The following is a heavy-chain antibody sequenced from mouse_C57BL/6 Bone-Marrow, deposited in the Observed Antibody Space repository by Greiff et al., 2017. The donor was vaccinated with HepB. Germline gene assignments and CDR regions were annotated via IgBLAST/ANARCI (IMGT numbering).Heavy chain of an antibody. CDR2: INPSSGYT. CDR3: ASNDGWFAY. CDR1: GYTFTSYS. V-gene: IGHV1-4*01. J-gene: IGHJ3*01. D-gene: IGHD2-12*01. Sequence: VQLVEPGAELVRPGASVKLSCKASGYTFTSYSMHWVKQRPGQGLEWIGYINPSSGYTKYNQKFKDKATLTADKSSSTAYMQLSSLTSEDSAVYYCASNDGWFAYWGQGTLVTVSA.